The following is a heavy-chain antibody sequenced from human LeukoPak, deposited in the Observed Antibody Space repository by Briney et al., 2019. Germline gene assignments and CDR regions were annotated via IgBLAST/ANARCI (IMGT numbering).Heavy chain of an antibody. CDR3: ATAKYYYDSSGYYSSFDY. D-gene: IGHD3-22*01. CDR2: IIPIFGTA. J-gene: IGHJ4*02. Sequence: ASVKVSCKASGGTFSSYAISWVRQAPGQGLEWMGGIIPIFGTANYAQKFQGRVTITADESTSTAYMELSSLRSEDTAVYYCATAKYYYDSSGYYSSFDYWGQGTLVTVSS. V-gene: IGHV1-69*13. CDR1: GGTFSSYA.